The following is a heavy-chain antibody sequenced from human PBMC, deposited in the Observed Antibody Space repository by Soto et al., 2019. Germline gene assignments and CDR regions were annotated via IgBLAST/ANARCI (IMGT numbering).Heavy chain of an antibody. D-gene: IGHD3-3*01. V-gene: IGHV1-24*01. CDR3: ATGTNPTIFGVVIYFDY. CDR1: GYTLTELS. J-gene: IGHJ4*02. CDR2: FDPEDGET. Sequence: ASVKVSCKVSGYTLTELSMHWVRQAPGKGLEWMGGFDPEDGETIYAQKFQGRVTMTEDTSTDTAYMELSSLRSEDTAMYYCATGTNPTIFGVVIYFDYWGQGTLVTVSS.